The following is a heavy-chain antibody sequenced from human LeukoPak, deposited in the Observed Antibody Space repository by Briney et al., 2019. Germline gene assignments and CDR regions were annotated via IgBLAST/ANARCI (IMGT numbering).Heavy chain of an antibody. Sequence: GASVKVSCKASGYTFTYYYMHWVRQAPGQGLEWMGSINPNSGATNYAREFQGRVTMTRDTSITTAYMELSRLTSDDTAVFYCARDSLGCGAPWYFDYWGQGTLVTVSS. J-gene: IGHJ4*02. CDR1: GYTFTYYY. D-gene: IGHD1-26*01. CDR2: INPNSGAT. V-gene: IGHV1-2*02. CDR3: ARDSLGCGAPWYFDY.